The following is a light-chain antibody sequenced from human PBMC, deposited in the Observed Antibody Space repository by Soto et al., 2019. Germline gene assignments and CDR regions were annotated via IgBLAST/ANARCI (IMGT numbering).Light chain of an antibody. CDR2: AAS. CDR3: KQYYSYPWT. Sequence: DIQMTQSPSTLSASVGDRVTITCRASQSISSWVAWYQQKPGKAHKLLIYAASTLQSGVQSRFSGSGSGTDFTLTIRCLQSEDFATYYCKQYYSYPWTFGQGTKVDIK. CDR1: QSISSW. J-gene: IGKJ1*01. V-gene: IGKV1-5*01.